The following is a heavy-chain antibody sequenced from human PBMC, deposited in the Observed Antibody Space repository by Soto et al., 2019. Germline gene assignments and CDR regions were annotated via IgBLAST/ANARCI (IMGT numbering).Heavy chain of an antibody. D-gene: IGHD3-9*01. Sequence: SETLSLTCAVYGRSFSGYYWSWIRRPPGKGLEWIGEINHSGSTNYNPSLKSRVTISVDTSKNQFSLKLRSVTAADTAVYYCARLSGYYDILTGYYNWFDPWGQGTLVTVSS. CDR1: GRSFSGYY. V-gene: IGHV4-34*01. CDR3: ARLSGYYDILTGYYNWFDP. CDR2: INHSGST. J-gene: IGHJ5*02.